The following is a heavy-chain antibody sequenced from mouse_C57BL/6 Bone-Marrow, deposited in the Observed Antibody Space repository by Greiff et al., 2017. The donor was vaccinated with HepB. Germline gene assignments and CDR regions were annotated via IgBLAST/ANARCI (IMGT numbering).Heavy chain of an antibody. CDR2: IWSGGST. Sequence: VKLQESGPGLVQPSQSLSITCTVSGFSLTSYGVHWVRQPPGKGLEWLGVIWSGGSTDYNAAFISRLSISKDNSKSQVFFKMNSLQADDTAIYYCAKNLRPYSNYNAMDYWGQGTSVTVSS. CDR3: AKNLRPYSNYNAMDY. V-gene: IGHV2-4*01. J-gene: IGHJ4*01. CDR1: GFSLTSYG. D-gene: IGHD2-5*01.